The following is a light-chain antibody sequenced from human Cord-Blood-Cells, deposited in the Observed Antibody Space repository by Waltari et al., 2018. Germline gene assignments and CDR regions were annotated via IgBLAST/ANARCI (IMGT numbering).Light chain of an antibody. CDR2: AVS. CDR1: RRDVGGYNY. V-gene: IGLV2-14*01. J-gene: IGLJ1*01. Sequence: QSALTHPASVSGSPGQSITISCTGTRRDVGGYNYVSWYQQHPGKAPKLMIYAVSNRPSGVSNRFSGSKSGNTASLTISGLQAEDEADYYCSSYTSSSTYGFGTGTKVIVL. CDR3: SSYTSSSTYG.